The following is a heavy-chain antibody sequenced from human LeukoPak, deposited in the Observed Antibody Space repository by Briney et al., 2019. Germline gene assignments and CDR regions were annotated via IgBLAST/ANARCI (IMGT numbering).Heavy chain of an antibody. V-gene: IGHV3-23*01. CDR2: ISGSGGST. CDR3: ANLPSRSSHSYFDY. J-gene: IGHJ4*02. CDR1: GFTFSSDA. D-gene: IGHD1-26*01. Sequence: GSLRLSCAASGFTFSSDAMRGVRQAPGKGLGWVSAISGSGGSTYYAASVKGRFTISRDNSKNTLYLQMNSLRVEDTAVYYCANLPSRSSHSYFDYWGQGTLVTVSS.